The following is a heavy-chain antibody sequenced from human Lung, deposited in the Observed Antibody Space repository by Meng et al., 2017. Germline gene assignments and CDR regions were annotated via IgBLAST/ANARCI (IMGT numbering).Heavy chain of an antibody. CDR2: TYYRAKWYN. D-gene: IGHD6-19*01. J-gene: IGHJ4*02. Sequence: QVHLQQAGPRLVNPWKTRALACAISGDSVSSNSAAWNWIRQSPSRGLEWLGRTYYRAKWYNGYAVSVRSRITINPDTSKNQFSLQLNSVTPEATAVYYCARRQQWLDSWGQGTLVTVSS. CDR1: GDSVSSNSAA. V-gene: IGHV6-1*01. CDR3: ARRQQWLDS.